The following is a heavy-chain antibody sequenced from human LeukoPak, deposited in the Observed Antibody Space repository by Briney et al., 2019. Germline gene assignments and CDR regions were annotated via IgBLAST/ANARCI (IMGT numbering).Heavy chain of an antibody. V-gene: IGHV2-5*02. J-gene: IGHJ5*01. Sequence: SGPTLVKPTQTLTLTCTFSGFSLRTTGMGVAWIRQPPGKALEWLALIYWDDDSRYSPSLKHRLSITKDTSKNQVLLNMTNVDSVDTATYYCAHALNYGHTEWIESWGQGTLVTVSS. CDR3: AHALNYGHTEWIES. CDR2: IYWDDDS. D-gene: IGHD3-10*01. CDR1: GFSLRTTGMG.